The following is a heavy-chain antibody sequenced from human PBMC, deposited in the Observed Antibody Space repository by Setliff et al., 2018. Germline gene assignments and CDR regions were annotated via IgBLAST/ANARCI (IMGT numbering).Heavy chain of an antibody. V-gene: IGHV3-23*01. CDR3: ARDLEITIFGVPDY. Sequence: PGGSLRLSCAASGFTFGDFAMTWVRQAPGKGLEWVSGIGGRGISTYYADSVKGRFTISRDNAKNSLYLQMNSLRAEDTAVYYCARDLEITIFGVPDYWGQGTLVTVSS. CDR1: GFTFGDFA. J-gene: IGHJ4*02. CDR2: IGGRGIST. D-gene: IGHD3-3*01.